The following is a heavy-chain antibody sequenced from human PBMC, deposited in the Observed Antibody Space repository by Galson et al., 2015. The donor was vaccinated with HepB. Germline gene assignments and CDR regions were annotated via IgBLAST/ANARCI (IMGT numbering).Heavy chain of an antibody. D-gene: IGHD3-10*01. CDR1: GFTFTTYG. CDR3: ARAYYYGLGGAFDI. CDR2: ISSNSNYI. J-gene: IGHJ3*02. Sequence: SLRLSCAASGFTFTTYGMNWVRQAPGKGLEWVSSISSNSNYIYYVDSVKGRFTISRDNAKNSLYLQMNSLRAEDTAVYYCARAYYYGLGGAFDIWGQGTMVTVSS. V-gene: IGHV3-21*04.